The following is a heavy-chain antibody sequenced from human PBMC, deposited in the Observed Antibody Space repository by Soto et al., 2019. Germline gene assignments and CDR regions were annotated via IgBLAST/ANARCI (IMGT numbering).Heavy chain of an antibody. CDR2: IYYSGST. D-gene: IGHD6-19*01. CDR3: ARHTYSSGWEVPFDP. Sequence: SETLSLTCTVSGGSISSSSYYWGWIRQPPGKGLEWIGSIYYSGSTYYNPSLKSRVTISVDTSKNQFSLKLSSVTAADTAVYYCARHTYSSGWEVPFDPWGQGTLVTVSS. CDR1: GGSISSSSYY. J-gene: IGHJ5*02. V-gene: IGHV4-39*01.